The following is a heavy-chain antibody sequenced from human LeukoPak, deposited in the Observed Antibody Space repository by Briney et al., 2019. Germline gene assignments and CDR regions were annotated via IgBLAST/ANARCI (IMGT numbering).Heavy chain of an antibody. Sequence: GGSLRLSCAASGFTFSNYWMSWVRQAPGKGLEWVASIKEDGSEKFYVDSVKGRFTISRDNAKNSLYLQMNSLRAEDTAVYFCARILLRSESYYNPSDYWGQGTLVTVSS. CDR2: IKEDGSEK. V-gene: IGHV3-7*01. J-gene: IGHJ4*02. CDR1: GFTFSNYW. CDR3: ARILLRSESYYNPSDY. D-gene: IGHD3-10*01.